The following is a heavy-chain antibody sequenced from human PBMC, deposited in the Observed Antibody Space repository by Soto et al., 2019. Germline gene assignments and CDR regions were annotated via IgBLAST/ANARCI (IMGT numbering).Heavy chain of an antibody. CDR2: VSTTGVT. CDR3: VRDSETSSSWSLDD. CDR1: GFNVSSDY. V-gene: IGHV3-53*01. D-gene: IGHD6-13*01. J-gene: IGHJ4*02. Sequence: EVQLVESGGGLIQPGGSLRLSCVASGFNVSSDYMNWVRQAPGKGLEWVSVVSTTGVTSYADSVKSRFTISSDSSKNTLDVQMNSLRVEDTAVYYCVRDSETSSSWSLDDWGQGALVTVSS.